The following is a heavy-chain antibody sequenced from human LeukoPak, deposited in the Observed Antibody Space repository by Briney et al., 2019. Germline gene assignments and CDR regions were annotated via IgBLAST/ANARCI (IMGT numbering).Heavy chain of an antibody. J-gene: IGHJ5*02. CDR3: AREKSRGYDYVNWFDP. CDR1: GFTFSSYS. V-gene: IGHV3-48*02. CDR2: ISSSSSTI. Sequence: GGSLRLSCAASGFTFSSYSMNWVRQAPGRGLEWVSYISSSSSTIYYADSVKGRFTISRDNAKNSLYLRMNSLRDEDTAVYYCAREKSRGYDYVNWFDPWGQGTLVTVSS. D-gene: IGHD5-12*01.